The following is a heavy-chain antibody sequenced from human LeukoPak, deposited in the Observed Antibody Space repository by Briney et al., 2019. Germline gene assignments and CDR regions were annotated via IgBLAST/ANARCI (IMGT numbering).Heavy chain of an antibody. V-gene: IGHV1-2*02. CDR1: GYTFTGYY. J-gene: IGHJ4*02. CDR2: INPNSGGT. D-gene: IGHD4-17*01. Sequence: ASEKVSCKASGYTFTGYYMHWVRQAPGQGLGWMGWINPNSGGTNYAQKFQGRVTMTRDTSISTAYMELSRLRSDDTAVYYCARGPSSPTVTVDYWGQGTLVTVSS. CDR3: ARGPSSPTVTVDY.